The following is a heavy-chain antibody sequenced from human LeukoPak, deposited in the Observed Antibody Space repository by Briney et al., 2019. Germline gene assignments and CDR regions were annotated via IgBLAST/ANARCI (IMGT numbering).Heavy chain of an antibody. D-gene: IGHD1-14*01. Sequence: GGSLRLSCAASGFTFSRYWMSWVRQAPGKGLEWVANIKHDGSEKYYVDSVKGRFTLSRDNAKNSLYLQMNSLRVEDTAIYYCAREDQYNTFDSWGQGTLVSVSS. CDR3: AREDQYNTFDS. J-gene: IGHJ4*02. V-gene: IGHV3-7*01. CDR1: GFTFSRYW. CDR2: IKHDGSEK.